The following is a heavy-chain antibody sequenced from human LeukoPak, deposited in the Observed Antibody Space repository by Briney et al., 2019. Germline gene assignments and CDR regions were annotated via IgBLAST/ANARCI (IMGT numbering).Heavy chain of an antibody. D-gene: IGHD2-2*01. CDR2: ISYDGSNK. V-gene: IGHV3-30*18. CDR1: GFTFSSYG. Sequence: GGSLRLSCAASGFTFSSYGMHWVRQAPGKGLEWVAVISYDGSNKYYADSVKGRFTISRDNSKNTLYLQMNSLRAEDTALYYCAKSGCSSTSCPSDYWGQGTLVTVSS. CDR3: AKSGCSSTSCPSDY. J-gene: IGHJ4*02.